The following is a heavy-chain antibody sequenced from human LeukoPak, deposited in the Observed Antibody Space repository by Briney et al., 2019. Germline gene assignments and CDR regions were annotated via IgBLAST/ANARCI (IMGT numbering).Heavy chain of an antibody. D-gene: IGHD4-17*01. CDR2: IYHSGPS. J-gene: IGHJ4*02. CDR3: AGSQDGDYPFFDS. V-gene: IGHV4-30-2*01. CDR1: GDSFSGGSYS. Sequence: SETLSLTCGVSGDSFSGGSYSWSWIRQPQGRGLEWIGHIYHSGPSYYKPSLKSRTTISLDKSKNQFSLELTSVTAADTAVYYCAGSQDGDYPFFDSWGPGILVTVS.